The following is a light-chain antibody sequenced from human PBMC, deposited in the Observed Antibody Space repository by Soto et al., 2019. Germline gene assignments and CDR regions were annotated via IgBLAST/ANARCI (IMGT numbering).Light chain of an antibody. CDR2: DAS. V-gene: IGKV3-11*01. Sequence: IVLTQSPATLSLSPGERATLSCRASQSISIYLAWYQQKPGQAPRLLVYDASNRATGIPARFSGSGSETDFTLTISSLEPEDYGVYYCQHRFNWLITFGQGTRLEIK. CDR1: QSISIY. CDR3: QHRFNWLIT. J-gene: IGKJ5*01.